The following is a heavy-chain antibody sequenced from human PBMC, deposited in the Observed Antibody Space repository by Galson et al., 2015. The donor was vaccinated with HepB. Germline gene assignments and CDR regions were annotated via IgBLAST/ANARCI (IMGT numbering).Heavy chain of an antibody. D-gene: IGHD6-13*01. J-gene: IGHJ4*02. CDR1: GFTFSNYG. CDR2: IRGTDGSFA. V-gene: IGHV3-23*01. Sequence: SLRLSCAASGFTFSNYGMTWVRQAPGKGLEWVSSIRGTDGSFARYADSVKGRFTISRDNAQSTLFLQMSSLSADDTAVYYCARGGQQPVDYWGQGTLVTVSS. CDR3: ARGGQQPVDY.